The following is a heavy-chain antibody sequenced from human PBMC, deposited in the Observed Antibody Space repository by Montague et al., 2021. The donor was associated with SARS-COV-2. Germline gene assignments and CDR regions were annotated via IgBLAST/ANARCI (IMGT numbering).Heavy chain of an antibody. Sequence: SETLSLTCTVSGGSISSYYWSWIRQPPGKGLEWIGYIYYSGSTNYNPSLKSRVTISVDTSKNQFSLKLSSVTAADTAVYYCARVCPGWLQFDPYVDYWGQGTLVTVSS. J-gene: IGHJ4*02. CDR2: IYYSGST. CDR1: GGSISSYY. CDR3: ARVCPGWLQFDPYVDY. V-gene: IGHV4-59*01. D-gene: IGHD5-24*01.